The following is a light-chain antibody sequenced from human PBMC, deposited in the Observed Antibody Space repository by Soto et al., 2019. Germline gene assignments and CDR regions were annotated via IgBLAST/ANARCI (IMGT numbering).Light chain of an antibody. CDR2: GAS. CDR3: QQYNNWLYT. V-gene: IGKV3-15*01. J-gene: IGKJ2*01. CDR1: QSVSSY. Sequence: EIVMTQSPSTLSVSPGERVTLSCRASQSVSSYLAWYQQKPGQAPRLLIYGASTRATGIPARFSGSGSGTEFTLTISSLQSEDFAVYYCQQYNNWLYTFGQGTKLEIK.